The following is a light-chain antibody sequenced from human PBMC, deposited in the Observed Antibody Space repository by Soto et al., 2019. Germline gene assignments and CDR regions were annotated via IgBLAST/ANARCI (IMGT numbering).Light chain of an antibody. CDR3: QQYNYWPRT. CDR1: QSVXSS. V-gene: IGKV3-15*01. CDR2: GAS. Sequence: EIVMTQSPTTLSVSPGERATLSCRASQSVXSSLAWYQQKPGQAPRLLIYGASARATGIPARFSGSGSGTEFTLTISSLQSEDFAVYYCQQYNYWPRTFGQGTKLEIK. J-gene: IGKJ2*01.